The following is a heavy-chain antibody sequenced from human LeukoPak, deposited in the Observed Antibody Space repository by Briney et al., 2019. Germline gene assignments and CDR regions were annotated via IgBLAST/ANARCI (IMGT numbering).Heavy chain of an antibody. V-gene: IGHV3-53*01. CDR3: ARALGVGSYYPFGY. CDR1: GFTVSSNY. Sequence: TGGSLRLSCAASGFTVSSNYMSWVRQAPGKGLEWVSVIYSGGSTYYADSVKGRFTISRDNSKNTLYLQMNSLRAEDTAVYYCARALGVGSYYPFGYWGQGTLVTVSS. D-gene: IGHD1-26*01. J-gene: IGHJ4*02. CDR2: IYSGGST.